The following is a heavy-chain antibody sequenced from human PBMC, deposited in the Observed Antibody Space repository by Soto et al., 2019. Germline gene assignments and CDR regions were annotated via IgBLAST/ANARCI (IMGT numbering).Heavy chain of an antibody. J-gene: IGHJ4*02. CDR3: VKGDVATVTMTNYFDS. Sequence: GGSLRLSCSASGFTFSSYAIHWVRQAPGKGLEYVSAISYNGGSTYYADSVKGRFTISRDNSKNTLYLQMSSLKTEDTAVYYCVKGDVATVTMTNYFDSWGQGTLVTVSS. CDR1: GFTFSSYA. CDR2: ISYNGGST. D-gene: IGHD4-17*01. V-gene: IGHV3-64D*08.